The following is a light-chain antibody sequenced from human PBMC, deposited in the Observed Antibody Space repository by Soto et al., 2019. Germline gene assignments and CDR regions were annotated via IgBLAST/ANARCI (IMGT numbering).Light chain of an antibody. J-gene: IGLJ3*02. CDR1: SSDVGGYNY. CDR3: NSYKSSNTLNGV. Sequence: QSALTQPASVSGSPGQSITISCTGTSSDVGGYNYVSWYQQHPGKAPKLMIYEVSNRPSGVSNRFSGSKSGNTASLTISGLQAEDEADYYCNSYKSSNTLNGVFGGGTKLPVL. V-gene: IGLV2-14*01. CDR2: EVS.